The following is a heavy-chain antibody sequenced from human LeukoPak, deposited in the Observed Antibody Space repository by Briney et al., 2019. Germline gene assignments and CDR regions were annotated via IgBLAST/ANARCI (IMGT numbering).Heavy chain of an antibody. J-gene: IGHJ4*02. CDR1: GFTVSSNY. D-gene: IGHD3-9*01. CDR2: IYSGGST. Sequence: GGSLRLSCAASGFTVSSNYMSWVRQAPGKGLEWVSVIYSGGSTYYADSVKGRFTISRDNSKNTLYLQMSSLRGEDTAVYYCARTETGYLDYWGQGTLVTVSS. V-gene: IGHV3-53*01. CDR3: ARTETGYLDY.